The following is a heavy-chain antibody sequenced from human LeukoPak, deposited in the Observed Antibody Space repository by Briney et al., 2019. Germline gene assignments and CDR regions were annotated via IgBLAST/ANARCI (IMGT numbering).Heavy chain of an antibody. J-gene: IGHJ4*02. Sequence: GGSLRLSCAASGFTFSSYGMSWVRQAPGKGLEWVSAISGGGGSTYYADSVKGRFTISRDNSKNTLYLQMNSLRAEDTAVYYCAKHIVGATTEVVDYWGQGTLVTVSS. V-gene: IGHV3-23*01. D-gene: IGHD1-26*01. CDR2: ISGGGGST. CDR3: AKHIVGATTEVVDY. CDR1: GFTFSSYG.